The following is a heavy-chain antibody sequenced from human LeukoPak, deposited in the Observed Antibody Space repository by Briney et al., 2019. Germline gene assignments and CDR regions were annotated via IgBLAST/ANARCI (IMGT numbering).Heavy chain of an antibody. J-gene: IGHJ3*02. CDR1: GGSFSGYY. CDR3: ARYTYCSSTSCPRNDAFDI. D-gene: IGHD2-2*01. V-gene: IGHV4-34*01. CDR2: INHIRST. Sequence: PSETLSLTCAVYGGSFSGYYWSWIRQPPGKGLEWIGEINHIRSTNYNPSLKSRVTISVDTSKNQFSLKLSSVTAADTAVYYCARYTYCSSTSCPRNDAFDIWGQGTMVTVSS.